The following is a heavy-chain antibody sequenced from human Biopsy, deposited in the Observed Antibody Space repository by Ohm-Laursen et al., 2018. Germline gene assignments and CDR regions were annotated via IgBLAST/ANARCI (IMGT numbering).Heavy chain of an antibody. V-gene: IGHV1-69*01. CDR1: GAIFSNYA. CDR3: ARLAQIYGDSPFDP. J-gene: IGHJ5*02. D-gene: IGHD4-17*01. CDR2: IIPLFGAP. Sequence: SSVKVSCKASGAIFSNYAITWVRQAPGQGLEWMGDIIPLFGAPNYAQKFQGRLTITADESKSTTYMELSSLRSEDTAVYYCARLAQIYGDSPFDPWGQGTLVTVSS.